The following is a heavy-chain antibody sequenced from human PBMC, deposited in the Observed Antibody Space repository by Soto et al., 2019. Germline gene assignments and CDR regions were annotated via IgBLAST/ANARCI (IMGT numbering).Heavy chain of an antibody. CDR2: ISAYNGNT. J-gene: IGHJ4*02. CDR3: ARTYASTWAYNSGWSDFFDA. V-gene: IGHV1-18*01. Sequence: ASVKVSCKASGYTFTSYGISWVRQAPGQGLEWMGWISAYNGNTNYAQKLQGRVTMTTDTSTSTAYMELRSLRSDDTAVYYCARTYASTWAYNSGWSDFFDAWGQGTLVTVSS. D-gene: IGHD6-19*01. CDR1: GYTFTSYG.